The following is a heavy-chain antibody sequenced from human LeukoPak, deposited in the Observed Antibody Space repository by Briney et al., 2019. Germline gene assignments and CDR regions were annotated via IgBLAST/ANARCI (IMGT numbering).Heavy chain of an antibody. CDR1: GFTFSSYG. J-gene: IGHJ6*04. V-gene: IGHV3-23*01. D-gene: IGHD3-10*02. CDR2: ISGSGGST. Sequence: QPGGSLRLSCAASGFTFSSYGMSWVRQAPGKGLEWVSAISGSGGSTYYAHSVKGRFIISRDNSKNSLYLQMNSLRAEDTAVYYCAELGITMIGGVWGKGTTVTISS. CDR3: AELGITMIGGV.